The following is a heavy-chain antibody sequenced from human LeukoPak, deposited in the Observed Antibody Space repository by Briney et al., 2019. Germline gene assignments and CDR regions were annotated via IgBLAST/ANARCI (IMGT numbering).Heavy chain of an antibody. J-gene: IGHJ3*02. Sequence: MSSETLSLTCTVSGGSISSYYWSWIRQPPGKGLEWIGYIYYSGSTNYNPSLKSRVTISVDTSKNQFSLKLSSVTAADTAVYYCARDRRDDLDAFDIWGQGTMVTVSS. CDR3: ARDRRDDLDAFDI. V-gene: IGHV4-59*01. D-gene: IGHD1-1*01. CDR1: GGSISSYY. CDR2: IYYSGST.